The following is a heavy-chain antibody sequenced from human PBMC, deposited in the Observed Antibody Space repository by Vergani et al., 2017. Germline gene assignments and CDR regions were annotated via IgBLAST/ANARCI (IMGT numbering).Heavy chain of an antibody. J-gene: IGHJ3*01. Sequence: QVQLQESGPGLVKPSGTLSLTCAVSGGSISTINWWTWVRQPPGKGLEWIGEVYQSGTITYNPSLRSRVTMSVDKSNNQFSLKLSSVTAADTAVYYCARHPSYGDYSFDDWGQGTKVTVTS. CDR3: ARHPSYGDYSFDD. V-gene: IGHV4-4*02. CDR2: VYQSGTI. CDR1: GGSISTINW. D-gene: IGHD4-17*01.